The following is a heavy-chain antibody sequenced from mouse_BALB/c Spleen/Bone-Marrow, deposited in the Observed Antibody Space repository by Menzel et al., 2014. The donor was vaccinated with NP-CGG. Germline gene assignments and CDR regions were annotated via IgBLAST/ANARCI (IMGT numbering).Heavy chain of an antibody. J-gene: IGHJ2*01. CDR3: AREDYYGSSYFDY. V-gene: IGHV1-9*01. CDR2: ILPGSGST. CDR1: GYTFSSYW. D-gene: IGHD1-1*01. Sequence: VQLQQSGAELMKPGASVKISCKATGYTFSSYWIEWVKQRPGHGLECIGEILPGSGSTIYNEKFKGKATFTADTSSNTACMQLSSLTSEDSAVYYCAREDYYGSSYFDYWGQGTTLTVSS.